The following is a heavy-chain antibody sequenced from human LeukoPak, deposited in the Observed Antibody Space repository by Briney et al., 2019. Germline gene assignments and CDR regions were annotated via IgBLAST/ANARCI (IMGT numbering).Heavy chain of an antibody. V-gene: IGHV3-7*01. D-gene: IGHD1-7*01. J-gene: IGHJ4*02. Sequence: TGGSLRLSCAASGFTFSSHWMNWVRQAPGKGLEWVANIKEDGSEKYYVDSVKGRFTISRDNAENSLYLQMNSLRAEDSAVCYCASSITANTNYWGQGTLVTVTS. CDR3: ASSITANTNY. CDR1: GFTFSSHW. CDR2: IKEDGSEK.